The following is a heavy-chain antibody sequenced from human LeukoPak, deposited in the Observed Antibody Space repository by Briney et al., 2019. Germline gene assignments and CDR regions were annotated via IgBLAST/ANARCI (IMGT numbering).Heavy chain of an antibody. V-gene: IGHV1-18*01. J-gene: IGHJ6*02. CDR1: GYTFTSYG. Sequence: ASVKVSCKASGYTFTSYGISWVRQAPGQGLEWMGWISAYNGNTNYAQKLQGRVTMTTDTSTSTAYMELRSLRSDDTAVYYCARVVGFYGSGWYITDDYYYYGMDVWGQGTTVTVSS. CDR2: ISAYNGNT. D-gene: IGHD6-19*01. CDR3: ARVVGFYGSGWYITDDYYYYGMDV.